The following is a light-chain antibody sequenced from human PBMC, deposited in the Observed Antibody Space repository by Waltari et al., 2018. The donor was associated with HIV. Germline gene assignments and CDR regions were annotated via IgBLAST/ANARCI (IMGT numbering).Light chain of an antibody. CDR3: QAWDSSAVV. CDR1: TLGGHY. CDR2: QDD. J-gene: IGLJ3*02. Sequence: SYDLSQPHSVSVSHGQTASITCSGDTLGGHYVSWYQQYPGQSPVFVIYQDDRRPSGIPERFAGSNSGTTATLTIGGTQTMDEADYYCQAWDSSAVVFGRGTKLTVL. V-gene: IGLV3-1*01.